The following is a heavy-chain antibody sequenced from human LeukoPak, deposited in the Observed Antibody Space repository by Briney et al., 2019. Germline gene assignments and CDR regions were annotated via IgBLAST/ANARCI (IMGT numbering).Heavy chain of an antibody. CDR3: ARGALQYCSGGRSYWCDY. Sequence: ASVKVSCKASGYTFTSYGIRWVRQAPGQGLEWMGWISAYNGNTNYEQKLQGRVTMTTDTSPSTAYMDLRSLRSDDPAVYYCARGALQYCSGGRSYWCDYWGQGTLVTVSS. V-gene: IGHV1-18*01. D-gene: IGHD2-15*01. CDR1: GYTFTSYG. CDR2: ISAYNGNT. J-gene: IGHJ4*02.